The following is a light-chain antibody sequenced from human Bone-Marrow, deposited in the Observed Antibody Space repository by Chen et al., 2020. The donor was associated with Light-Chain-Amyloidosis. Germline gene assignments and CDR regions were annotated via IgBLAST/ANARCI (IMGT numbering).Light chain of an antibody. CDR2: RDT. CDR1: DLPTKY. J-gene: IGLJ2*01. Sequence: SYELTRPPSVSVSPGQTARITCSGDDLPTKYAYGYQQKPGQAPALVIHRDTERPSGISERFSGSSSGTTATLTISGVEAEDEADYHCQSADSSGTYEVIFGGGTKLTVL. V-gene: IGLV3-25*03. CDR3: QSADSSGTYEVI.